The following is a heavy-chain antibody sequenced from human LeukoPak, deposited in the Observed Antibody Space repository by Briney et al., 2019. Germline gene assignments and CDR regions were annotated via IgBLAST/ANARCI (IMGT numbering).Heavy chain of an antibody. J-gene: IGHJ3*02. CDR1: GFTFSSYW. D-gene: IGHD1-26*01. CDR3: AREGALWRDAFDI. V-gene: IGHV3-7*01. Sequence: QPGGSLRLSCAASGFTFSSYWMSWVRQAPGKGLEWVANIKQDGSEKYYVDSVKGRFTISRDNAKNSLYLQMNSLRAEDTAVYYCAREGALWRDAFDIWGQGTMVTVSS. CDR2: IKQDGSEK.